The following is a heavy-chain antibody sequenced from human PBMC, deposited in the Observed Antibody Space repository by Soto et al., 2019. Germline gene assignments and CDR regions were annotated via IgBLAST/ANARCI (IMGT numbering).Heavy chain of an antibody. CDR1: GGSISSSSYY. D-gene: IGHD1-26*01. J-gene: IGHJ4*02. CDR3: ARRAVGAGFIDY. Sequence: QLQLQESGPGLVKPSETLSLTCTVSGGSISSSSYYWGWIRQPPGQGLEWIGSIYYSGSTYYNPSLKSRVTISVDTSKNQFSLKLSSVTAADTAVYYCARRAVGAGFIDYWGQGTLVTVSS. CDR2: IYYSGST. V-gene: IGHV4-39*01.